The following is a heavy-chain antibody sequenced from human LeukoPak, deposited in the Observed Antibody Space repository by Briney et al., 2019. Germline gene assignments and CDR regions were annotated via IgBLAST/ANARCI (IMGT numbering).Heavy chain of an antibody. CDR2: ISGSGGST. J-gene: IGHJ3*02. D-gene: IGHD6-19*01. V-gene: IGHV3-23*01. CDR1: GFIFNYYA. CDR3: AKSGYSSGWFRAFDI. Sequence: GGSMRLSCVTSGFIFNYYAMSWVRQAPGKGLEWVSGISGSGGSTYYADSVKGRFSISRDNSKKTLFLQMNSLRAEDTAVYCCAKSGYSSGWFRAFDIWGQGTLVTVSS.